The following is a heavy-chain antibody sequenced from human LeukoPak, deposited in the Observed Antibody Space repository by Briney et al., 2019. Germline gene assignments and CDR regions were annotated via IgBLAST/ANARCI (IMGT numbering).Heavy chain of an antibody. Sequence: PGGSLRLSCAASGFTFSSYGMHWVRQAPGKGLEWVANIKQDGSEKYYVDSVKGRFTISRDNAKNSLYLQMNSLRAEDTAVYYCAREKLTDGGPNDYWGQGTLVTVSS. CDR1: GFTFSSYG. CDR2: IKQDGSEK. J-gene: IGHJ4*02. V-gene: IGHV3-7*01. CDR3: AREKLTDGGPNDY. D-gene: IGHD4-23*01.